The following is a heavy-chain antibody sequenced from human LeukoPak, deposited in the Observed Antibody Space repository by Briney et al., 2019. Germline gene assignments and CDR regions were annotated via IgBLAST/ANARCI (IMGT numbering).Heavy chain of an antibody. Sequence: GGSLRLSCAASGFTFSSYSMNWVRQAPGKGLEWVSSISSSSSYIYYADSVKGRVTISRDNAKNSLYLQMNSLRAEDTAVYYCANYDSSGPTDYWGQGTLVTVSS. D-gene: IGHD3-22*01. CDR2: ISSSSSYI. CDR1: GFTFSSYS. V-gene: IGHV3-21*01. J-gene: IGHJ4*02. CDR3: ANYDSSGPTDY.